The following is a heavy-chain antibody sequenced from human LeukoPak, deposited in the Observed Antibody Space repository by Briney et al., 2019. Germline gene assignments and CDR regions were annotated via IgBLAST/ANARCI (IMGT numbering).Heavy chain of an antibody. D-gene: IGHD3-22*01. CDR3: AREGYYYDSSGHYVPNAYFDY. CDR1: GGTFSSYA. Sequence: ASVKVSCKASGGTFSSYAISWVRQAPGQGLEWMGGIIPIFGTANYTQKFQGRVTITADESTSTAYMELSSLRSEDTAVYYCAREGYYYDSSGHYVPNAYFDYWGQGTLVTVSS. CDR2: IIPIFGTA. V-gene: IGHV1-69*13. J-gene: IGHJ4*02.